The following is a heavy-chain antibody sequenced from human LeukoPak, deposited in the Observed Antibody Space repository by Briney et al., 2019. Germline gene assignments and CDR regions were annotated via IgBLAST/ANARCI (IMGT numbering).Heavy chain of an antibody. Sequence: SETLSLTCAVSGESFTGYYWSWLRQSPGKGLEWVGEISHAGSTTYNPSLKSRVIISLDTSKNHFSLSLTSLTAADTAVYYCARDMTTTPGAYDYWGQGALVAVSS. D-gene: IGHD4-11*01. CDR3: ARDMTTTPGAYDY. CDR2: ISHAGST. CDR1: GESFTGYY. V-gene: IGHV4-34*01. J-gene: IGHJ4*02.